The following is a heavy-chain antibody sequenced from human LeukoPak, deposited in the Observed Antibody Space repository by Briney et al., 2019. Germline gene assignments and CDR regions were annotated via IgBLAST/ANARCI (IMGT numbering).Heavy chain of an antibody. D-gene: IGHD6-13*01. CDR3: ARHRYSSSWYIDY. J-gene: IGHJ4*02. Sequence: SETLSLTCTVSGGSISGYYWSWIRQPPGKGLEWIGYIYYSGSTNYNSSLKSRVTISLDTSKNQFSLKHNSVTAADTAVYYCARHRYSSSWYIDYWGQGTLVTVSS. V-gene: IGHV4-59*01. CDR2: IYYSGST. CDR1: GGSISGYY.